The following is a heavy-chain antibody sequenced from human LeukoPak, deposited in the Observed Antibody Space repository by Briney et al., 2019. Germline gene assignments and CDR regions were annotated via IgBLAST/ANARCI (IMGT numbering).Heavy chain of an antibody. CDR1: GFTFSSYW. Sequence: GGSLRLSCAASGFTFSSYWMSWVRQAPGKGLEWVANIKQDGSEKYYVDSVKGRFTISRDNAKNSLYLQMNSLRAEDTAVYYCARDKSIMITFWGVIVSYWGQGTLVTVSS. CDR2: IKQDGSEK. V-gene: IGHV3-7*01. D-gene: IGHD3-16*02. CDR3: ARDKSIMITFWGVIVSY. J-gene: IGHJ4*02.